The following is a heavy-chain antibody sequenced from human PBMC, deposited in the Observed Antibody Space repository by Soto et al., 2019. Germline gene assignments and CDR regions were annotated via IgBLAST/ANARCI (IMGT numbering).Heavy chain of an antibody. V-gene: IGHV3-30-3*01. J-gene: IGHJ4*02. Sequence: QVQLVESGGGVVQPGRSLRLSCAASGFTFSTFAMHWVRQAPGKGLEWVAVISNDGTNKDYADSGKGRFTISRDNFKNXLCQQRTSLGAEDTAVYYCAGVGESSSWDVHRSDYWGPGTLVTVSS. D-gene: IGHD6-13*01. CDR1: GFTFSTFA. CDR2: ISNDGTNK. CDR3: AGVGESSSWDVHRSDY.